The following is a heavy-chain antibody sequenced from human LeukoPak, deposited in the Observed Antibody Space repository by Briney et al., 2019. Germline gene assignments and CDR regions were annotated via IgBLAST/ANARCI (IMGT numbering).Heavy chain of an antibody. V-gene: IGHV3-20*04. D-gene: IGHD1-26*01. CDR1: GFTFDDYG. CDR2: INWNGGST. CDR3: ARDREWELLDY. Sequence: PGGSLRLSCAASGFTFDDYGMSWVRQPPGKGLEWVSGINWNGGSTGYADSVKGRFTISRDNDNNSLYLQMNSLRAEDTALYYCARDREWELLDYWGQGTLVTVSS. J-gene: IGHJ4*02.